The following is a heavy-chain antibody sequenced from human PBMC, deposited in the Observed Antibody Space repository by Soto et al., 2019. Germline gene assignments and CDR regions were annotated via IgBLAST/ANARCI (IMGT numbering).Heavy chain of an antibody. CDR3: ARDNWNGAYYGLDV. CDR1: HFAFNIDA. J-gene: IGHJ6*02. Sequence: EAQLLESGGGLVQPGESLTLSCVASHFAFNIDAMTWVRQAPGKGLEWVPSMSGSGSCIYYADSVKGRFTITSDKSKVTLCLQMNCLRAEDTAVYWCARDNWNGAYYGLDVWGQGTTVTVS. D-gene: IGHD1-20*01. CDR2: MSGSGSCI. V-gene: IGHV3-23*01.